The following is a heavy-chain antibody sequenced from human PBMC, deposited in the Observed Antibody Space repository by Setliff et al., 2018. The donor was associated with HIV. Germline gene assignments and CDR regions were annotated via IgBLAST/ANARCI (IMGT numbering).Heavy chain of an antibody. J-gene: IGHJ6*03. Sequence: SVKVSCKASGGTFSNYAINWVRQAPGQGLEWMVGIIPILGTANYAQKFQGRVTITTDESTSTAYMELSSLRSEDTAVYYCAREAHPGSAEDYYYYYMDVWGKGTTVTVSS. CDR2: IIPILGTA. D-gene: IGHD3-10*01. CDR1: GGTFSNYA. CDR3: AREAHPGSAEDYYYYYMDV. V-gene: IGHV1-69*05.